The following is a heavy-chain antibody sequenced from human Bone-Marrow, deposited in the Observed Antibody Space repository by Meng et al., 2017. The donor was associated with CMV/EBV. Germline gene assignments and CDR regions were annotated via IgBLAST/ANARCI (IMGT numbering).Heavy chain of an antibody. CDR1: GYTFTGYY. CDR2: INPNSGGT. J-gene: IGHJ4*02. D-gene: IGHD6-13*01. V-gene: IGHV1-2*02. Sequence: ASVKVSCKASGYTFTGYYMHWVRQAPGQGLEWMGWINPNSGGTNYAQKFQCRVTMTRDTSISTAYMELSRLRSDDTAVYYCARGHSSSWPGGYWGQGTLVTVSS. CDR3: ARGHSSSWPGGY.